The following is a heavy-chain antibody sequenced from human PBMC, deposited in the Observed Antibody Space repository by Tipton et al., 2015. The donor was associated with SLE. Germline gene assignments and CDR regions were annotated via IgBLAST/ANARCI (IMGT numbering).Heavy chain of an antibody. V-gene: IGHV4-61*05. CDR3: ARVGSSFGFDI. Sequence: GLVKPSETLSLTCTVSGGSISSSSYYLGWIRQPPGKGLGWIGYIYYSGSTNYNPSLKSRVTISVDTSKNQFSLKLSSVTAADTAVYYCARVGSSFGFDIWGQGTMVTVSS. J-gene: IGHJ3*02. D-gene: IGHD6-13*01. CDR2: IYYSGST. CDR1: GGSISSSSYY.